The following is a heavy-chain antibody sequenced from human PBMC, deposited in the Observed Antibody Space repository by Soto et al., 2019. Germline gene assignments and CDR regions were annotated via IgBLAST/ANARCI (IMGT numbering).Heavy chain of an antibody. J-gene: IGHJ3*02. CDR2: ISSSGSTI. D-gene: IGHD4-17*01. CDR3: ESSVTTGDAFDI. V-gene: IGHV3-48*03. CDR1: GFTFSSYE. Sequence: GGSLRLSCAASGFTFSSYEMNWVRQAPGKGLEWVSYISSSGSTIYYADSVKGRFTISRDNAKNSLYLQMNSLRAEDTAVYYCESSVTTGDAFDIWGQGTMVTVSS.